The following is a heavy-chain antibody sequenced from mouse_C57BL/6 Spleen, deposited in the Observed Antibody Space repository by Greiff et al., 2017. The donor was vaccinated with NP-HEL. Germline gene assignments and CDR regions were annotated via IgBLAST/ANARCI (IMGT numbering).Heavy chain of an antibody. CDR1: GYTFTSYT. CDR2: INPSSGYT. D-gene: IGHD1-1*01. V-gene: IGHV1-4*01. Sequence: VQLQQSGAELARPGASVKMSCKASGYTFTSYTMHWVNQRPGQGLEWIGYINPSSGYTKYNQKFKDKATLTADKSSSTAYMQRSSLTSEDSAVCSWARCGYYGSGYNAMDSLGQGTSVTDAS. J-gene: IGHJ4*01. CDR3: ARCGYYGSGYNAMDS.